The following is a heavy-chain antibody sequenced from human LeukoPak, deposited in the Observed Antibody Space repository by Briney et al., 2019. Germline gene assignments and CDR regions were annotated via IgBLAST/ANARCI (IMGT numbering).Heavy chain of an antibody. CDR1: GGPMCADH. V-gene: IGHV4-59*08. CDR2: VYYSGNT. J-gene: IGHJ3*02. Sequence: SETLSLTCTVSGGPMCADHWNWIRQPPGKGLEWIGYVYYSGNTNYNPSLKSRVTISIDTSKNQFSLKLRSVTAADTAVYYCARRNDFGIWGQGTMVTVSS. CDR3: ARRNDFGI.